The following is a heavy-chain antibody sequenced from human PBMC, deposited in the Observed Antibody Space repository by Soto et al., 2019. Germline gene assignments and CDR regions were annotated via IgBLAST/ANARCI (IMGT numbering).Heavy chain of an antibody. D-gene: IGHD4-17*01. V-gene: IGHV1-69*01. J-gene: IGHJ6*02. CDR1: GGTFSSYA. CDR2: IIPIFGTA. CDR3: ARGGHYGDYFIAVLGEGMDV. Sequence: QVQLVQSGAEVKKPGSSVKVSCKASGGTFSSYAISWVRQAPGQGLEWMGGIIPIFGTANYAQKFQGRVTITADESTSTAYMELSSLRSEDTAVYYCARGGHYGDYFIAVLGEGMDVWGQGTTVTVSS.